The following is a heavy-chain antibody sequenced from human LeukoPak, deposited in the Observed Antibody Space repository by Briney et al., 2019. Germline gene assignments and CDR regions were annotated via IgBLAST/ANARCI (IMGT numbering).Heavy chain of an antibody. J-gene: IGHJ4*02. CDR1: GYTFTSYY. Sequence: GASVKVSCKTYGYTFTSYYRFWVRQAPGQGLEWMGMINPSGGSTSYAQKFQGRVTMTRDMSTSTVYMELSSLRSEDTALYYCASGSHVRVYDSSAYYGHYWGQGTLVTVSS. D-gene: IGHD3-22*01. CDR2: INPSGGST. V-gene: IGHV1-46*01. CDR3: ASGSHVRVYDSSAYYGHY.